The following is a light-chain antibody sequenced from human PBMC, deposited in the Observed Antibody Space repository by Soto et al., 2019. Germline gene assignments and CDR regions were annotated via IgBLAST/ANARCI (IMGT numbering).Light chain of an antibody. CDR2: GAS. V-gene: IGKV3-20*01. Sequence: EIVLTQSPGTLSLYPGERATLSCRASQSITNNYLAWYQQKPGQAPRLLIYGASSRATGIPDRFSGSGSGTDFALTISRLEPEDFAVYYCQQYGSSPRTFGQGTKADIK. CDR3: QQYGSSPRT. CDR1: QSITNNY. J-gene: IGKJ1*01.